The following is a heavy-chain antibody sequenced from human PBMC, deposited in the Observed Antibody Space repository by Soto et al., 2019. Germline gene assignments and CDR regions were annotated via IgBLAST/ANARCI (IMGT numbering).Heavy chain of an antibody. V-gene: IGHV3-66*04. CDR2: IYSGGSA. CDR3: ARHGYSYGGGYFDY. CDR1: GFTVSSNY. D-gene: IGHD5-18*01. Sequence: EVQLVESGGGLVQPGGSLRLSCAASGFTVSSNYMSWVRQAPGKGLEWVSVIYSGGSAYYADSVKGRFTISRDNSKKTLYLQMNRLRAEDTAVYYCARHGYSYGGGYFDYWGQGTLVTVSS. J-gene: IGHJ4*02.